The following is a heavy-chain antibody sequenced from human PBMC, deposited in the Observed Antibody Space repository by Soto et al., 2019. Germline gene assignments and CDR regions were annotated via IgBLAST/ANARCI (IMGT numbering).Heavy chain of an antibody. Sequence: ASVKVSCKASGGTFSSYAISWVRQAPGQGLEWMGGIIPIFGTANYAQKFQGRVTITADESTSTAYMELSSLRSEDTAVYYCARGLVVIKYFDYWGQGTLVTVSS. J-gene: IGHJ4*02. CDR3: ARGLVVIKYFDY. V-gene: IGHV1-69*13. D-gene: IGHD3-22*01. CDR2: IIPIFGTA. CDR1: GGTFSSYA.